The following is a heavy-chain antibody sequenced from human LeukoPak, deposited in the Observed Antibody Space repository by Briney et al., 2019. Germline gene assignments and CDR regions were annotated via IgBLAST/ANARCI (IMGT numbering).Heavy chain of an antibody. V-gene: IGHV3-23*01. Sequence: TGGSLRLSCAASGFTFSSFAMSWVRQAPGKGLEWVSAISTSGGSTYYADSVKGRFTISRDNSKNTLNLQMNSLRAEDTAVYYCAKRGTSLRAVDHWGQGTLVTVSS. D-gene: IGHD4-17*01. J-gene: IGHJ4*02. CDR2: ISTSGGST. CDR1: GFTFSSFA. CDR3: AKRGTSLRAVDH.